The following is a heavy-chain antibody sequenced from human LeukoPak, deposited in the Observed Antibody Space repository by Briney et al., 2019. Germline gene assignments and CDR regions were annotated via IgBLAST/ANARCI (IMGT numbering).Heavy chain of an antibody. CDR1: GFTFSSYG. D-gene: IGHD2-2*01. V-gene: IGHV3-23*01. Sequence: AGGSLRLSCAASGFTFSSYGMSWVRQAPGKGLEWVPAISGSGGSTYYADSVKGRFTISRDSSKNTLYLQMNSLRAEDTAVYYCAKDREGYCSSTSCYDWFDPWGQGTLVTVSS. CDR3: AKDREGYCSSTSCYDWFDP. J-gene: IGHJ5*02. CDR2: ISGSGGST.